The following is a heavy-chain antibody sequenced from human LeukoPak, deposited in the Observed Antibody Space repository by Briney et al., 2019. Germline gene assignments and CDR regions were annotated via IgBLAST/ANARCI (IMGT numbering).Heavy chain of an antibody. J-gene: IGHJ3*02. CDR3: ARAAIFGVVEGESDAFDI. CDR1: GFTLSSYW. CDR2: IKQDGSEK. V-gene: IGHV3-7*01. Sequence: GGSLRLSCAASGFTLSSYWMSWVRQAPGKGLEWVANIKQDGSEKYYVDSVKGRFTISRDNAKNSLYLQMNSLRAEDTAVYYCARAAIFGVVEGESDAFDIWGQGTMVTVSS. D-gene: IGHD3-3*01.